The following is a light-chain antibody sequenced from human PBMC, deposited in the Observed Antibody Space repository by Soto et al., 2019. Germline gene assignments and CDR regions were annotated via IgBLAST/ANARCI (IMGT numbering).Light chain of an antibody. V-gene: IGKV3-20*01. CDR2: GTS. J-gene: IGKJ1*01. Sequence: EIVLTQSPGTLSLSPGERATLSCRASQSVSSSYLAWYQQKPGQAPRLLIYGTSSRATAIPDRFSGSGSGTDLTLTISRLEPEDFAVYYCQQYGSSSWTFGHGTKVEIK. CDR3: QQYGSSSWT. CDR1: QSVSSSY.